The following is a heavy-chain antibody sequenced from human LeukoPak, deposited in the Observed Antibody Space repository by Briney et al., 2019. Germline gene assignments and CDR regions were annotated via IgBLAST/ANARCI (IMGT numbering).Heavy chain of an antibody. V-gene: IGHV3-23*01. D-gene: IGHD6-13*01. CDR2: ISGSSGST. CDR3: AKTYSSSRAHYYYYYMDV. Sequence: PGGSLRLSCAASGFTLSSYGLSWVRQAPGQGLEWVSSISGSSGSTFYADSVKGRFTISRDNSKNTPYLQMNSLRAEDSAVYYCAKTYSSSRAHYYYYYMDVWGKGTTVTISS. CDR1: GFTLSSYG. J-gene: IGHJ6*03.